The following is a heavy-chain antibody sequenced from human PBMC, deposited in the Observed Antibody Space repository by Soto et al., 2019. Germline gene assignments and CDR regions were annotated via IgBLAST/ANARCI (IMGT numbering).Heavy chain of an antibody. J-gene: IGHJ3*02. CDR3: ARDTFPHVDIVATTDAFDI. V-gene: IGHV3-30-3*01. D-gene: IGHD5-12*01. Sequence: PGGSLRLSCAASGFTFSSYAMHWVRQAPGKGLEWVAVISYDGSNKYYADSVKGRFTISRDNSKNTLYLQMNSLGAEDTAVYYCARDTFPHVDIVATTDAFDIWGQGTMVTVSS. CDR1: GFTFSSYA. CDR2: ISYDGSNK.